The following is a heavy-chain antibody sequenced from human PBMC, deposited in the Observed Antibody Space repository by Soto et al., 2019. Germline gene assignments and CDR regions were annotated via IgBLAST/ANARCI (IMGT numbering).Heavy chain of an antibody. CDR2: INPKSGGT. V-gene: IGHV1-2*02. CDR1: GYTFSAYY. Sequence: HVHLVQSGAEVKKPGASVKVSCKTSGYTFSAYYMHWVRQAPGQGLEWMGWINPKSGGTLYAQKFQGRVTMTRDTSISTAYMELSRLRSDDTAVYYCARGGTFAYDTSGYSVYWGQGTLVTVSS. J-gene: IGHJ4*02. D-gene: IGHD3-22*01. CDR3: ARGGTFAYDTSGYSVY.